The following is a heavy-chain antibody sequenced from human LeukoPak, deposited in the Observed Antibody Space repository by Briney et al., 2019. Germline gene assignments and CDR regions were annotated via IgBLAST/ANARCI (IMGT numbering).Heavy chain of an antibody. CDR3: AKGDDYDYVVKGNYFDY. Sequence: PGGSLRLSCAASGFTFSDYYMSWIRQAPGKGLEWVSYISSSGSTIYYADSVKGRFTISRDNAKNSLYLQMNSLRAEDTALYYCAKGDDYDYVVKGNYFDYWGQGTLVTVSS. V-gene: IGHV3-11*01. CDR1: GFTFSDYY. D-gene: IGHD3-16*01. J-gene: IGHJ4*02. CDR2: ISSSGSTI.